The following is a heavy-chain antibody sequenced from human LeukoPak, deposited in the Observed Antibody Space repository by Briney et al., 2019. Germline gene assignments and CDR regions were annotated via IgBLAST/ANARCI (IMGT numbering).Heavy chain of an antibody. CDR1: GGAFSNYY. J-gene: IGHJ6*03. D-gene: IGHD1-7*01. CDR2: INDSGRT. CDR3: ARRWNYGRNYYIDV. Sequence: SQTLSLTCAVYGGAFSNYYWSWVRQPPGRGLEWRGEINDSGRTNDNPSLISRVTASVDTSKNPFSLRLTSVTATDTALYYCARRWNYGRNYYIDVWGNGATVRVSS. V-gene: IGHV4-34*01.